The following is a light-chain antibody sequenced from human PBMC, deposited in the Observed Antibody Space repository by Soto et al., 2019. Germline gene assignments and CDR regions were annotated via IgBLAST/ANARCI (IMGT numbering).Light chain of an antibody. Sequence: QLVLTQSPSASASLGASVKLTCTMSRGHSSYAIAWHQQQPEKGPRYLMKLKSDGSHSKRDGIPDGFSGSSSGAERYLTISSLQSEDEADYCCQTLDSGIEVFGGETKLTV. V-gene: IGLV4-69*01. CDR3: QTLDSGIEV. J-gene: IGLJ2*01. CDR2: LKSDGSH. CDR1: RGHSSYA.